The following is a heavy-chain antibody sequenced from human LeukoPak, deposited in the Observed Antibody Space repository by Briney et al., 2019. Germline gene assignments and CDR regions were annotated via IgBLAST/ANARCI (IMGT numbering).Heavy chain of an antibody. D-gene: IGHD1-26*01. Sequence: SETLSLTCTVSAGSISSGEYYWSWIRQPPGKGLEWIGYIYYSGSTYYNPSLKSRVTISVDTSKNQFSLKLSSVTAADTAVYYCARGKGGSYPYYFDYWGQGTLVTVSS. CDR2: IYYSGST. CDR3: ARGKGGSYPYYFDY. V-gene: IGHV4-30-4*08. CDR1: AGSISSGEYY. J-gene: IGHJ4*02.